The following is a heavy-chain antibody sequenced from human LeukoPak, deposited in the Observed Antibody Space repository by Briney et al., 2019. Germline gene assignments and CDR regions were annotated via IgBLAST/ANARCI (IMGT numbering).Heavy chain of an antibody. D-gene: IGHD3-10*01. CDR1: GFTFSSYA. Sequence: TGGSLRLSCAASGFTFSSYAMSWVRQAPGKGLEWVSAISGSGGSTYYADSVKGRFTISRDNSKNTLYLQMNSLRVEDTAVYYCTRDLRGVIPFDYWGQGTLVTVSS. V-gene: IGHV3-23*01. J-gene: IGHJ4*02. CDR3: TRDLRGVIPFDY. CDR2: ISGSGGST.